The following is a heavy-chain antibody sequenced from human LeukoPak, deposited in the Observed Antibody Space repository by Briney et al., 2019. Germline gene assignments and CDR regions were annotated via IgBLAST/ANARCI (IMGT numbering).Heavy chain of an antibody. J-gene: IGHJ4*02. CDR2: ISGSGGST. D-gene: IGHD6-19*01. Sequence: PGGSLRLSCAAPGLTFSSYAMSWVRQAPGKGLEWVSAISGSGGSTYSADSVKGRFTISRDNSKNTLYLQINSLRAEDTAVYYCAKPISSGWYSFDYWGQGTLVTVSS. CDR3: AKPISSGWYSFDY. V-gene: IGHV3-23*01. CDR1: GLTFSSYA.